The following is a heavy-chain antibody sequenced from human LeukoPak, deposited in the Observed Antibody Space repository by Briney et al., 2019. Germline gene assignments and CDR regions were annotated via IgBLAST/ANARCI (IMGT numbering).Heavy chain of an antibody. V-gene: IGHV3-30*02. Sequence: GGSLRLSCVTSGFNFNQYGMHWVRHAPGKGLEWVSYIRYDGSDKHYADSVKGRFTISRDDSKNTLYLQMSSLRAEDTAVYYCARDWDYNFWSNYDHWGQGNLVTVSS. CDR1: GFNFNQYG. D-gene: IGHD3-3*01. CDR3: ARDWDYNFWSNYDH. J-gene: IGHJ4*02. CDR2: IRYDGSDK.